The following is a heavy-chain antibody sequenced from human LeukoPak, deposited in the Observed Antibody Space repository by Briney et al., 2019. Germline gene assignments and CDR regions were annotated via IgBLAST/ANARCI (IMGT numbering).Heavy chain of an antibody. CDR2: MKHDGSEK. CDR1: GFTFSTYW. D-gene: IGHD2-15*01. V-gene: IGHV3-7*01. Sequence: GGSLRLSCAAAGFTFSTYWMTWVRQAPGKGLEWVANMKHDGSEKYYVDSVKGRFTISRDNATNSLYLHMNSLRAEDTAVYYCARGVASYYYYYMDVWGKGTTVTVSS. CDR3: ARGVASYYYYYMDV. J-gene: IGHJ6*03.